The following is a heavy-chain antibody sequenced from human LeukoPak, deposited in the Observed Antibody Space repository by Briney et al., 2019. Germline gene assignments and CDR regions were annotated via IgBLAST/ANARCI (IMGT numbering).Heavy chain of an antibody. J-gene: IGHJ6*02. V-gene: IGHV3-21*01. CDR1: GFTFSAYA. Sequence: GGSLRLSCAASGFTFSAYAMHWVRQAPGKGLEWVSSISSSSSYIYYADSVKGRFTISRDNAKNSLYLQMNSLRAEDTAVYYCARGPPDYDFWSGYTGYYYGMDVWGQGTTVTVSS. CDR3: ARGPPDYDFWSGYTGYYYGMDV. D-gene: IGHD3-3*01. CDR2: ISSSSSYI.